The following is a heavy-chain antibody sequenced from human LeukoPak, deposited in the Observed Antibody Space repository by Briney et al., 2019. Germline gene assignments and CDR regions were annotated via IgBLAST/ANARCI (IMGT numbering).Heavy chain of an antibody. CDR1: GFTFSSY. J-gene: IGHJ4*02. CDR2: ISSTSSYI. D-gene: IGHD3-9*01. Sequence: GGSLRLSCAASGFTFSSYMNCVRQAPGKGLEWVSSISSTSSYIYYADSVKGRFTISRDNAKNSLYLQMNSLRADDTAVYYCARGQSRYFDWLLGFFVYWGQGTLVTVSS. CDR3: ARGQSRYFDWLLGFFVY. V-gene: IGHV3-21*01.